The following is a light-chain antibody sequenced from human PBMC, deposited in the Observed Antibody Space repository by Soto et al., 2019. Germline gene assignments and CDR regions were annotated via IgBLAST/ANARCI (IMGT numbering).Light chain of an antibody. CDR1: QSVSSY. V-gene: IGKV3-11*01. Sequence: EILLTQSPATLSWSPGERATLSWRASQSVSSYLAWYQQKPGKAPRLLIYDASNRATGIPARLSGSGSGKDFTLTISSLETQDFAVYYCQQRSNWPPTITFGHGTRLEIK. J-gene: IGKJ5*01. CDR2: DAS. CDR3: QQRSNWPPTIT.